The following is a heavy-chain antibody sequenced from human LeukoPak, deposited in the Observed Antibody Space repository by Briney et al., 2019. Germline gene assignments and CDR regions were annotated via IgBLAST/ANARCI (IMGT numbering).Heavy chain of an antibody. D-gene: IGHD4-17*01. Sequence: SETLSLTCTVSGGSISSYYWSWIRQPPGKGLEWIGYIYYSGSTNYNPSLKSRVTISVDTSKNQFSLKLSSVTAADTAVYYCARGGDYGEETNWFDPWGQGTLVTVSS. J-gene: IGHJ5*02. V-gene: IGHV4-59*01. CDR3: ARGGDYGEETNWFDP. CDR2: IYYSGST. CDR1: GGSISSYY.